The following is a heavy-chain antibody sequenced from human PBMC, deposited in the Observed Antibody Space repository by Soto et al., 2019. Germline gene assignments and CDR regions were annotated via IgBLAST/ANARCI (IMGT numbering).Heavy chain of an antibody. V-gene: IGHV3-33*01. Sequence: QVQLVESGGGVVQPGRSLRLSCVASGFSFSTHGMHWVRQAPGKGLEWVAVVDTATEYYTDSVKGRFTISRDNSKNTLYLQMNSLRVEDTAVDYCAGGAFSTVYGCFGYWGQGTLVSVSS. D-gene: IGHD3-9*01. J-gene: IGHJ4*02. CDR3: AGGAFSTVYGCFGY. CDR2: VDTATE. CDR1: GFSFSTHG.